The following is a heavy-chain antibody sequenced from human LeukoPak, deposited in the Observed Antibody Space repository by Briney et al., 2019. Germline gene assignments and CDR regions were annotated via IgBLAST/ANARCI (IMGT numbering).Heavy chain of an antibody. CDR1: GYSFTDYY. CDR3: ARLPHVDTAT. V-gene: IGHV1-2*05. CDR2: INANSGVT. Sequence: ASVKVSCKASGYSFTDYYMHWVRQAPGQGLEWVGRINANSGVTNYEQKFQGRVTMTRDTSISTGYMELSGLTSDDTDVYYCARLPHVDTATWGQGTLVTVSS. D-gene: IGHD5-18*01. J-gene: IGHJ4*02.